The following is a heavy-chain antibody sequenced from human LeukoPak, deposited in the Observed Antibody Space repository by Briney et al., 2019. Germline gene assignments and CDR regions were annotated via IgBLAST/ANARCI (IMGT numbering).Heavy chain of an antibody. D-gene: IGHD6-19*01. CDR2: ISSSGSTI. J-gene: IGHJ4*02. Sequence: GGSLRLSCAASGFTFSSYEMNWVRQAPGKGLEWVSYISSSGSTIYYADSVKGRFSITRDNAKNSLYLQMNSLRAEDTAVYYCARDGGSAWFLDYWGQGTLVTVSS. CDR1: GFTFSSYE. CDR3: ARDGGSAWFLDY. V-gene: IGHV3-48*03.